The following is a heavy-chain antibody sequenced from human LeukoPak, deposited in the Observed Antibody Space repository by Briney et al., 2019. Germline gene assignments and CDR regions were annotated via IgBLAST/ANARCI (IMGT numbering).Heavy chain of an antibody. D-gene: IGHD6-13*01. CDR2: INHSGST. Sequence: PSETLSLTCAVYGGSFSGYYWSWIRQPPGKGLEWIGEINHSGSTNYNPSLKSRVTISVDTSKNQFSLKLSSVTAADTAVYYCARAHSSPYYYYGMDVWGQGATVTVSS. CDR3: ARAHSSPYYYYGMDV. CDR1: GGSFSGYY. V-gene: IGHV4-34*01. J-gene: IGHJ6*02.